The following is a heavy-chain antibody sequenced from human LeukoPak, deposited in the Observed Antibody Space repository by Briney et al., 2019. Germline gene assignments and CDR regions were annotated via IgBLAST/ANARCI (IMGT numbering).Heavy chain of an antibody. CDR2: ISAYNSNT. V-gene: IGHV1-18*01. Sequence: ASVKVSCKASGSTFTSYGITWVRQAPGQGPEWMGWISAYNSNTNYAQKLQGRVTMTTDTSTSTAHMELRSLRSDDTAVYYCARRGGRGFVDYWGQGTLVTVSS. CDR3: ARRGGRGFVDY. J-gene: IGHJ4*02. CDR1: GSTFTSYG. D-gene: IGHD2-15*01.